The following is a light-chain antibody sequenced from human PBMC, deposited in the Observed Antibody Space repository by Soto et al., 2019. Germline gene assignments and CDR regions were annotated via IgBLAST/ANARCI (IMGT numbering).Light chain of an antibody. J-gene: IGKJ2*01. V-gene: IGKV1-39*01. CDR2: SAS. CDR3: QQSYSTPRT. Sequence: DIQMTQSPSSLSASVGDRVTITCRPSQSISSYLNWYQQKPGKAPKLLIYSASSLQSGVPSRFSGSGSGTDFTLTISSLLPEDYATYYCQQSYSTPRTFGQGTKLEIK. CDR1: QSISSY.